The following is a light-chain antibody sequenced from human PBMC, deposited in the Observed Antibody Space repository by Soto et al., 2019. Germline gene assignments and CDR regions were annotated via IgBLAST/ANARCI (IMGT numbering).Light chain of an antibody. CDR1: QSIGSY. J-gene: IGKJ3*01. Sequence: ENVLTQFPATLSLSPGERATLSCRASQSIGSYLAWYQQKPGQAPRLLIYDASNRATGIPARFSGSGSEKDCTLTIDSLEPEDFAIYYCQQRNFWPLTFGPGTRVEIK. CDR2: DAS. CDR3: QQRNFWPLT. V-gene: IGKV3-11*01.